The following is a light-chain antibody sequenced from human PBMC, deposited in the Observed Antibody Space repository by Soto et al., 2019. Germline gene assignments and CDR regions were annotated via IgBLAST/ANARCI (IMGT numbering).Light chain of an antibody. CDR1: TSNIGSNY. V-gene: IGLV1-47*01. CDR3: ATWDDSLNGFYV. CDR2: RNN. Sequence: QSVLTQPPSASGTPGQGVTISCSGSTSNIGSNYVYWYQQLPGTAPKLLIYRNNQRPSRVPDRFSGSKSGTSASLAISGLRSDDEADYFCATWDDSLNGFYVFGTGTKVTVL. J-gene: IGLJ1*01.